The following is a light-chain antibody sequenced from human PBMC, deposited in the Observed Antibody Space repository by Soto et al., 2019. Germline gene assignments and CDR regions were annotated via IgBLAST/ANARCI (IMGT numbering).Light chain of an antibody. Sequence: QSALTQPPSASGSPGQSVTISCTGSSSDVGGYEYVSWYQQHPGKAPKLIIYEVIKRPSGVPDRFSGSKSGNTASLTVSGLQAEDEADSYCSSYAGSNNLHVLFGGGTKLTVL. CDR3: SSYAGSNNLHVL. CDR1: SSDVGGYEY. J-gene: IGLJ2*01. V-gene: IGLV2-8*01. CDR2: EVI.